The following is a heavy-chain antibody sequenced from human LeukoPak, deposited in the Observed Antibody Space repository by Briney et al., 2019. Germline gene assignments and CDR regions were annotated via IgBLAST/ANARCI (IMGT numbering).Heavy chain of an antibody. CDR1: GFTFSSYS. CDR3: ASFPFVVVQLDY. V-gene: IGHV3-21*01. D-gene: IGHD2-2*01. CDR2: ISSSSSYI. Sequence: GGSLRLFCAASGFTFSSYSMNWVRQAPGKGLEWVSSISSSSSYISYADSVKGRFTISRDNAKNSLYLQMNSLRAEDTAVYYCASFPFVVVQLDYWGQGTLVTVSS. J-gene: IGHJ4*02.